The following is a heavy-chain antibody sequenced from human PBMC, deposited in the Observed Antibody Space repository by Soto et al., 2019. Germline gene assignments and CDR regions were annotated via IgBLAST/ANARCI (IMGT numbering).Heavy chain of an antibody. D-gene: IGHD5-12*01. Sequence: SVKVSCKASGGTLSSYTISWVRQAPGQGLEWMGRIIPILGIANYAQKFQGRVTITADKSTSTAYMELSSLRSGDTAVYYCARRLRGAGYSGYEDAFDIWGQGTMVTVSS. J-gene: IGHJ3*02. CDR2: IIPILGIA. CDR3: ARRLRGAGYSGYEDAFDI. V-gene: IGHV1-69*02. CDR1: GGTLSSYT.